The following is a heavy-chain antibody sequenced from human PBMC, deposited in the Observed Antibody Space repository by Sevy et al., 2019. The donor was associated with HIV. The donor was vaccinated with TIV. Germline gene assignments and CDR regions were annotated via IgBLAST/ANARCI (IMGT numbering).Heavy chain of an antibody. CDR2: ISSAGTYI. V-gene: IGHV3-21*01. CDR1: GLTFISFSSSS. J-gene: IGHJ6*02. D-gene: IGHD1-26*01. CDR3: ARDRGVGTSSYGMDV. Sequence: GGSLRLSCAASGLTFISFSSSSMNWVRQAPGKGLEWVSSISSAGTYIYYADSMKVRFTISRDNAKSSVYLQMNSLRAEDTAVYYCARDRGVGTSSYGMDVWGQGTTVTVSS.